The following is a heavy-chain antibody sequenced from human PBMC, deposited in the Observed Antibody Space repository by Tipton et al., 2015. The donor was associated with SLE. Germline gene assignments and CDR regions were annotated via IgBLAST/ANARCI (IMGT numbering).Heavy chain of an antibody. V-gene: IGHV3-30*02. Sequence: SLRLSCAASGFTFSSYGMHWVRRAPGKGLEWVAFIRYDVSNKYYADSVKGRFTISRDNSKNTLYLQMNSLRAEDTAVYYCAKDFREAAYGDYFDYWGQGTLVTVSS. CDR1: GFTFSSYG. D-gene: IGHD4-17*01. J-gene: IGHJ4*02. CDR2: IRYDVSNK. CDR3: AKDFREAAYGDYFDY.